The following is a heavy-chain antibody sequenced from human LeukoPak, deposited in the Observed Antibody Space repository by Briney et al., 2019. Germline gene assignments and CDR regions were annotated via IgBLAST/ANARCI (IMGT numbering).Heavy chain of an antibody. J-gene: IGHJ4*02. CDR2: IKQDGSEK. CDR3: ASSGYYFGYESYFAY. Sequence: AGGSLRLSCAASGFTFSSYWMSWVRQAPGKGLEWVANIKQDGSEKYYVDSVKGRFTISRDNAKNSLYLQMNSLRAEDTAVFYCASSGYYFGYESYFAYWGQGTLVTVSS. V-gene: IGHV3-7*01. CDR1: GFTFSSYW. D-gene: IGHD3-22*01.